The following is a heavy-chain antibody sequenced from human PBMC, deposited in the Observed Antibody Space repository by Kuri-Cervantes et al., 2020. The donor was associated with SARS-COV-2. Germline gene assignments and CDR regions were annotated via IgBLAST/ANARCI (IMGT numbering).Heavy chain of an antibody. CDR1: GFTFSSYG. D-gene: IGHD3-10*01. Sequence: GESLKISCAASGFTFSSYGMHWVRQAPGKGLEWVAVISYDGSNKYYADSVKGRFTISRDNSKNTLYLQMNSLRAEDTAVYYCAKDLRLLWFGELLYWGQGTLVTDSS. CDR2: ISYDGSNK. J-gene: IGHJ4*02. CDR3: AKDLRLLWFGELLY. V-gene: IGHV3-30*18.